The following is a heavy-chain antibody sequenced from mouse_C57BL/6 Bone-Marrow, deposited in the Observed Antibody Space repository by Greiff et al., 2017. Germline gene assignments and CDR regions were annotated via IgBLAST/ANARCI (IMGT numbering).Heavy chain of an antibody. CDR2: INPNNGGT. J-gene: IGHJ2*01. V-gene: IGHV1-26*01. D-gene: IGHD1-1*01. CDR1: GYTFTDYY. Sequence: EVQLQQSGPELVKPGASVKISCKASGYTFTDYYMNWVKQSHGKSLEWIGDINPNNGGTSYNQKFKGKATLTVDKSSSTAYMEHSSLTSEDSAVYYCARWDCGRRYYFDYWGQGTTRTVSS. CDR3: ARWDCGRRYYFDY.